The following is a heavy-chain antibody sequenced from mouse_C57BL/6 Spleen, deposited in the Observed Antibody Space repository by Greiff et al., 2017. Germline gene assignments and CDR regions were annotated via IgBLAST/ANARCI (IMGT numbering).Heavy chain of an antibody. D-gene: IGHD2-4*01. CDR3: ARGDYDGVDY. CDR2: IYPGDGDT. CDR1: GYAFSSYW. V-gene: IGHV1-80*01. Sequence: VQLQQSGASVKISCKASGYAFSSYWMNWVKQRPGKGLEWIGQIYPGDGDTNYNGKFKGKATLTADKSSSTAYMQLSSLTSEDSAVYFCARGDYDGVDYWGQGTTLTVSS. J-gene: IGHJ2*01.